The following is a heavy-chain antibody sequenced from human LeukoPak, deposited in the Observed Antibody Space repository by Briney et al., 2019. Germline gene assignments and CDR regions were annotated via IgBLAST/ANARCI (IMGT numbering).Heavy chain of an antibody. J-gene: IGHJ5*02. CDR2: MNPNSGNT. Sequence: ASVKVSCKASGGTFSSYAINWVRQATGQGLEWMGWMNPNSGNTGYAQKFQGRVTMTRNTSISTAYMELSSLRSEDTAVYYCATLDYGDRWFDPWGQGTLVTVSS. CDR1: GGTFSSYA. V-gene: IGHV1-8*02. D-gene: IGHD4-17*01. CDR3: ATLDYGDRWFDP.